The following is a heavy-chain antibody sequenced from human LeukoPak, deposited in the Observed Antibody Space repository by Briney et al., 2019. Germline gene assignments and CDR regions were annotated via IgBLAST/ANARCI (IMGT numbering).Heavy chain of an antibody. Sequence: ASVKVSCKASGYTFTGYYMHWVRQAPGQGLEWMGWINPNSGGTNYAQKFQGRVTMTRDTSISTAYMELSRPRSDDTAVYYCARDLYIAARRKYYFDYWGQGTLVTVSS. CDR2: INPNSGGT. V-gene: IGHV1-2*02. CDR3: ARDLYIAARRKYYFDY. CDR1: GYTFTGYY. D-gene: IGHD6-6*01. J-gene: IGHJ4*02.